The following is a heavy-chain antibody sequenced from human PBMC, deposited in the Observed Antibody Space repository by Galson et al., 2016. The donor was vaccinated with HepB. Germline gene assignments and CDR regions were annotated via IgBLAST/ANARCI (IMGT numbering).Heavy chain of an antibody. V-gene: IGHV1-2*06. CDR2: INPNSGAT. D-gene: IGHD1-26*01. CDR1: GYSFTGYY. J-gene: IGHJ4*02. CDR3: VKEGSGTYGWHFDY. Sequence: SVKASCKASGYSFTGYYMHWVRQAPGQGLEWVGRINPNSGATNYAQNFQGGVTMTRDTSISTAYMELTGLRSYDTAVYYRVKEGSGTYGWHFDYWGQGTLVTVSS.